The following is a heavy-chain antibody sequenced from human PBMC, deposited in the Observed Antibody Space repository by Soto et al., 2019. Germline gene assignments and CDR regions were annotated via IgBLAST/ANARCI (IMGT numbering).Heavy chain of an antibody. D-gene: IGHD1-1*01. CDR2: IYHSGNT. CDR3: ARATGTLRSRNCDY. CDR1: GYSISLGYY. V-gene: IGHV4-38-2*01. J-gene: IGHJ4*02. Sequence: PSETLSLTCAVSGYSISLGYYWGWIRQPPGKGLEWIGSIYHSGNTYYNPSLKSRVSISLDTSKSQFSLRLSSVTAADTAVYYCARATGTLRSRNCDYWGQGSLVTVSS.